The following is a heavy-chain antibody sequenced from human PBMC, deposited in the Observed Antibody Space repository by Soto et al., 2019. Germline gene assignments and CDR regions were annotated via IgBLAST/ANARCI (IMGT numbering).Heavy chain of an antibody. CDR2: IIPIFGTA. D-gene: IGHD3-9*01. CDR1: GGTFSISA. CDR3: AAIVTLVDY. J-gene: IGHJ4*02. Sequence: ASVKVSCKASGGTFSISAISWVRQAPGQGLDWMGGIIPIFGTAKYAQKFQGRITITADASTSTAYMELSSLRSEDTAVYYCAAIVTLVDYWGQGPLVTVYS. V-gene: IGHV1-69*13.